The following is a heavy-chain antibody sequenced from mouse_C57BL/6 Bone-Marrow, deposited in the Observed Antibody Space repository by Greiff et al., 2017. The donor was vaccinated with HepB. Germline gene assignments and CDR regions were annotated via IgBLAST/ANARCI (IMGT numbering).Heavy chain of an antibody. J-gene: IGHJ4*01. V-gene: IGHV2-2*01. CDR1: GFSLTSYG. Sequence: VHLVESGPGLVQPSQSLSITCTVSGFSLTSYGVHWVRQSPGKGLEWLGVIWSGGSTDYNAAFISRLSISKDNSKSQVFFKMNSLQADDTAIYYCARKRVYDYDAMDYWGQGTSVTVSS. CDR2: IWSGGST. D-gene: IGHD1-1*01. CDR3: ARKRVYDYDAMDY.